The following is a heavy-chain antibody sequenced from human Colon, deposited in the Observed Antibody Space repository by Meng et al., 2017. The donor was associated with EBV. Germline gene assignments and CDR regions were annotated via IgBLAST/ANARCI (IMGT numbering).Heavy chain of an antibody. Sequence: QVQLQESVPGLVKPSQTLSLTCTVSGGSISSGDYYWSGIRQPPGKGLEWIGEIYNSGRTNYNPSVKSRVSMSVDKSQNHFPLRLSSVTAADTAVYYCTTLYGDSISWGQGTLVTVSS. V-gene: IGHV4-30-4*03. CDR1: GGSISSGDYY. J-gene: IGHJ4*02. D-gene: IGHD4-17*01. CDR3: TTLYGDSIS. CDR2: IYNSGRT.